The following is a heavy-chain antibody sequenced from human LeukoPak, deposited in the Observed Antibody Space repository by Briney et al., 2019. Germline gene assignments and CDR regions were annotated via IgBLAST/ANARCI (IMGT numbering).Heavy chain of an antibody. J-gene: IGHJ5*02. D-gene: IGHD6-13*01. V-gene: IGHV3-30*18. CDR3: AKDRGSSSYNWFDP. Sequence: PSETLSLTCTVSGGSISSSSYYWGWVRQAPGKGLEWLAVISYDGSNKYYADSVKGRFTISRDNSKNTLYLQMNSLRAEDTAVYYCAKDRGSSSYNWFDPWGQGTLVTVSS. CDR2: ISYDGSNK. CDR1: GGSISSSSYY.